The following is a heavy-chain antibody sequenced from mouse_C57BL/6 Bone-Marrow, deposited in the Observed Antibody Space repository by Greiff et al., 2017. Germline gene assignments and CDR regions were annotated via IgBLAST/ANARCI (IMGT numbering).Heavy chain of an antibody. Sequence: EVKLQQSGPELVKPGASVKIPCKASGYTFTDYNMDWVKQSHGKSLEWIGDINPNNGGTIYNQKFKGKATLTVDKSSSTAYMELRSLTSEDTAVYYCARVTTVVGGALDYWGQGTTLTVSS. D-gene: IGHD1-1*01. J-gene: IGHJ2*01. CDR3: ARVTTVVGGALDY. CDR1: GYTFTDYN. CDR2: INPNNGGT. V-gene: IGHV1-18*01.